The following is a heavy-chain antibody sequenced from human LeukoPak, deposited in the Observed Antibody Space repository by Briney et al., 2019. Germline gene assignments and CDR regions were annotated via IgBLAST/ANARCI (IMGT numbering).Heavy chain of an antibody. CDR1: RFTFSGYG. D-gene: IGHD6-19*01. CDR2: IWYDGSNK. Sequence: PAGSLSRSCAASRFTFSGYGMHWVRQAPGKGLEWVAVIWYDGSNKYYADSVKGRFTMSRANTKNTLDLQMNSPRAEATDEYYCATHLQDGYSSGWHHYWGQGTLVTVSS. CDR3: ATHLQDGYSSGWHHY. V-gene: IGHV3-33*03. J-gene: IGHJ4*02.